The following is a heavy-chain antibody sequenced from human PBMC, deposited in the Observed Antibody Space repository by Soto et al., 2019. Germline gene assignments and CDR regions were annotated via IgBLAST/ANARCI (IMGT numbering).Heavy chain of an antibody. V-gene: IGHV4-30-2*01. J-gene: IGHJ6*02. CDR1: GGSISSGGYS. Sequence: SETLSLTCAVSGGSISSGGYSWSWIRQPPGKGLEWIGYIYHSGSTYYNPSLKSRVTISVDRSKNQFSLKLSSVTAADTAVYYCARGFITIFGVVSYYYGMDVWGQGTTVTVSS. CDR2: IYHSGST. CDR3: ARGFITIFGVVSYYYGMDV. D-gene: IGHD3-3*01.